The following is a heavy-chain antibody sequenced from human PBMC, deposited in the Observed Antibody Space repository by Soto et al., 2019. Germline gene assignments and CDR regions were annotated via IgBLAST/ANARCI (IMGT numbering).Heavy chain of an antibody. CDR1: GVSFSTST. CDR2: ISSGSTTI. D-gene: IGHD1-1*01. CDR3: ARVRRNDASDYYGMDV. V-gene: IGHV3-48*02. Sequence: EVQLEESGGGSAQPGGSLRLSCAASGVSFSTSTMNWVRQAPGKGLEWVSYISSGSTTIYYADSVKGRFTISRDNGKNSLYLQMNSLRDEDTAVYYCARVRRNDASDYYGMDVWGQGTTVTVSS. J-gene: IGHJ6*02.